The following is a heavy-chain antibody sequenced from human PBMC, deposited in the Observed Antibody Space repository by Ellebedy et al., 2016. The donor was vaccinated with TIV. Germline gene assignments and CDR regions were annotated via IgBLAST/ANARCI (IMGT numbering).Heavy chain of an antibody. CDR3: ARWFGELLYVRWFDP. CDR2: IYYTGST. Sequence: SETLSLTCTVSGDSISRSSYYWGWIRQPPGKGLEWIGSIYYTGSTDYNPSLKSRVAISADTSKNQFSLRLSSVTAADKAVYYCARWFGELLYVRWFDPWGQGTLVTVSS. CDR1: GDSISRSSYY. D-gene: IGHD3-10*01. V-gene: IGHV4-39*01. J-gene: IGHJ5*02.